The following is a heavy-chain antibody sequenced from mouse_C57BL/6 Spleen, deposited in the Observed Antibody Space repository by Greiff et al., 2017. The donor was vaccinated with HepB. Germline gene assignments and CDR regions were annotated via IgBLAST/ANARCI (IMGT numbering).Heavy chain of an antibody. D-gene: IGHD2-2*01. CDR3: ARHEDNGYEERPYYFDY. J-gene: IGHJ2*01. CDR1: GYTFTEYT. V-gene: IGHV1-62-2*01. Sequence: QVQLQQSGAELVKPGASVKLSCKASGYTFTEYTIHWVKQRSGQGLEWIGWFYPGSGSIKYNEKFKDKATLTADKSSSTVYMELSRLTSEDSAVYFCARHEDNGYEERPYYFDYWGQGTTLTVSS. CDR2: FYPGSGSI.